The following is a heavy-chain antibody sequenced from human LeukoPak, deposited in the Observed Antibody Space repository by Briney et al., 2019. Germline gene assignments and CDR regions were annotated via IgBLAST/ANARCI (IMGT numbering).Heavy chain of an antibody. V-gene: IGHV3-23*01. CDR3: AKDSHSSGYI. CDR1: GFTFSSYA. Sequence: GGSLRLSCAASGFTFSSYAMSWVRQAPGKGLVWVSAISGSGGSTYYADSVKGRFTISRDNSKNTLYLQMNSLRAGDTAVYYCAKDSHSSGYIWGQGTLVTVSS. CDR2: ISGSGGST. J-gene: IGHJ4*02. D-gene: IGHD3-22*01.